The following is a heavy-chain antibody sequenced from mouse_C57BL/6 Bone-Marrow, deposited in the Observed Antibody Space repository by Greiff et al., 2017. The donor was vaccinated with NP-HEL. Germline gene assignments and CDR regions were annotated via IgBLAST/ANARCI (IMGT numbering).Heavy chain of an antibody. J-gene: IGHJ3*01. CDR3: ARGRWLLSSWFAY. CDR2: IDPSDSYT. D-gene: IGHD2-3*01. Sequence: QVQLQQSGAELVKPGASVKLSCKASGYTFTSYWMQWVKQRPGQGLEWIGEIDPSDSYTNYNQKFKGKATLTVDTSSSTAYMQLSSLTSEDSAVYYCARGRWLLSSWFAYWGQGTLVTVSA. V-gene: IGHV1-50*01. CDR1: GYTFTSYW.